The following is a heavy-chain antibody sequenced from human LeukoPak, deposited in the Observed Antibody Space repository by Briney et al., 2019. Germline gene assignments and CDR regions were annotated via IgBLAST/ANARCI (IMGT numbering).Heavy chain of an antibody. Sequence: GESLKISCKGSGYSFTSYWIGWVRQMPGKGLEWMGIIYPGGSDTRVSPSFQGQVTISTDNSITTAYLQWSSLKASDTAMYYCARGGTVSGTPDFDYWGQGTLVTVSS. CDR2: IYPGGSDT. CDR3: ARGGTVSGTPDFDY. D-gene: IGHD6-19*01. V-gene: IGHV5-51*01. J-gene: IGHJ4*02. CDR1: GYSFTSYW.